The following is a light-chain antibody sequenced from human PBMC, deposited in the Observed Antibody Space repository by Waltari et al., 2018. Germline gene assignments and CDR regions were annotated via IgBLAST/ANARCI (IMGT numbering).Light chain of an antibody. CDR2: AVS. Sequence: DIQMTQSPSSLSASVGDGVTITCRASQSISPFLSWYQQPPGKAPKLLIYAVSSLHSGVSSRFSGSGSGTDFTLTISSLQPEDFATYYCQQNTNAPYTFGQGTRVQIK. CDR3: QQNTNAPYT. J-gene: IGKJ2*01. CDR1: QSISPF. V-gene: IGKV1-39*01.